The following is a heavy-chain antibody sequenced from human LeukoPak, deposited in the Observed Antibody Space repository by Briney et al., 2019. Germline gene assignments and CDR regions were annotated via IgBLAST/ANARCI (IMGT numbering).Heavy chain of an antibody. D-gene: IGHD3-22*01. CDR1: GFSLSTSGIA. J-gene: IGHJ5*02. CDR3: AHRLITSHSYETSGYYDWFDT. Sequence: SGPTLVNPTQTLTLTCTFSGFSLSTSGIAVASIRQPPGKALECLSTIYWNDDKRYNPFLKSRITITKETYNNQVVITMTNMDTVDTATYFCAHRLITSHSYETSGYYDWFDTWGQGTLVTVSS. V-gene: IGHV2-5*01. CDR2: IYWNDDK.